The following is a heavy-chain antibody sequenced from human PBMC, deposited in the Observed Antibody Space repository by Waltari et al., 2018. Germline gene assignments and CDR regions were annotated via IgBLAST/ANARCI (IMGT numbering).Heavy chain of an antibody. D-gene: IGHD1-26*01. J-gene: IGHJ3*02. CDR2: ILSNARET. CDR3: ARGWLEGARGLVGLSI. Sequence: EVQLVASGGGLVKPGGSLRPSCAASGFTFSTYWMHWVRQAPGQGLEWGSPILSNARETNYADSVKGRCSISRDNAKSTLYLQMNSLRAEDTAVYCCARGWLEGARGLVGLSIWGQGTMVTVSS. V-gene: IGHV3-74*01. CDR1: GFTFSTYW.